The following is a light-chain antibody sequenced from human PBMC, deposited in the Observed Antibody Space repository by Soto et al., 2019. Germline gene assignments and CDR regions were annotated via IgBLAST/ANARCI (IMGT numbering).Light chain of an antibody. Sequence: QSVLTQPASVSGSPGQSITISCTGTSSDVGGYNSVSWYPHHPGKAPKLILHDVGARPSGVSYRFSGAKSGNTASLTFSGPQAADEADYFCSSYTSSMTNVFESGTKVTVL. V-gene: IGLV2-14*03. CDR3: SSYTSSMTNV. J-gene: IGLJ1*01. CDR1: SSDVGGYNS. CDR2: DVG.